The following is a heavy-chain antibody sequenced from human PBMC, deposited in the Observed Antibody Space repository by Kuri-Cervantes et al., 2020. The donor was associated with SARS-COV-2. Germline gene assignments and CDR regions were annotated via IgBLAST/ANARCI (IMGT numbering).Heavy chain of an antibody. CDR2: IIPIFGTA. J-gene: IGHJ4*02. D-gene: IGHD2-2*01. V-gene: IGHV1-69*05. Sequence: SVKVSCKASGYTFTSYGISWVRRAPGQGLEWMGGIIPIFGTANYAQKFKGRVTITTDESTSTAYMELSSLRSEDTAVYYCARAARRKYQLLLDDWGQGTLVTVSS. CDR1: GYTFTSYG. CDR3: ARAARRKYQLLLDD.